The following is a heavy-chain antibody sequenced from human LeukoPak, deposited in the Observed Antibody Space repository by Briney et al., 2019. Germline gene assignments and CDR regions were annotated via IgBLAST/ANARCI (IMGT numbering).Heavy chain of an antibody. Sequence: GGSLRLSCAAFGFXFSTYSMNWVRQAPGKGLEWISYISSGSSTIHYADSVKGRFTISRDNAKNSLYLQMNSLRDEDTAVYYCARDYGYSSSFDYWGQGTLVTVSS. CDR3: ARDYGYSSSFDY. CDR2: ISSGSSTI. V-gene: IGHV3-48*02. D-gene: IGHD6-19*01. CDR1: GFXFSTYS. J-gene: IGHJ4*02.